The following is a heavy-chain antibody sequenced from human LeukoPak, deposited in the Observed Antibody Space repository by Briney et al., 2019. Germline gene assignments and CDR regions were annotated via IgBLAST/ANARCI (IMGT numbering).Heavy chain of an antibody. CDR2: ISSSGSI. J-gene: IGHJ4*02. Sequence: GGSLRLSCAASGFTFSNHDMNWVRQAPGKGLEWVSYISSSGSIYYADSVKGRFTISRDNAKNSLYLQMNSLRDEDTAVYYCARRFDSWGQGTLVTVSS. CDR3: ARRFDS. CDR1: GFTFSNHD. V-gene: IGHV3-48*02.